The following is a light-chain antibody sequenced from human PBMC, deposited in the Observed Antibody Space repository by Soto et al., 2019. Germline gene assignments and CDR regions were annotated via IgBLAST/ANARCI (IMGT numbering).Light chain of an antibody. Sequence: ESVLTQSPGTLSLSPGERATLSCRASQSVSSNYLAWYQQKTGQAPRLLIYGASTRATGIPARFSGSGSGTEFTLTINGLQPEDFATYYCQQSYSHLITFGQGTRLEIK. J-gene: IGKJ5*01. CDR3: QQSYSHLIT. CDR2: GAS. V-gene: IGKV3-20*01. CDR1: QSVSSNY.